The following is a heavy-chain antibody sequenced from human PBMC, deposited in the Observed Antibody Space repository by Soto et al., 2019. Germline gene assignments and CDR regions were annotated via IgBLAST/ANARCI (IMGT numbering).Heavy chain of an antibody. J-gene: IGHJ3*02. CDR2: ISSSSNSI. Sequence: GGSLRLSCAASGFTFSRYSMNWVRQAPGKGLEWVSYISSSSNSIYYADSVKGRFTISRDNAKNSLHLQMNSLRAEDTAVYYCASPSVYSRGQLDIWAQGTMVIVSS. V-gene: IGHV3-48*01. CDR3: ASPSVYSRGQLDI. D-gene: IGHD6-13*01. CDR1: GFTFSRYS.